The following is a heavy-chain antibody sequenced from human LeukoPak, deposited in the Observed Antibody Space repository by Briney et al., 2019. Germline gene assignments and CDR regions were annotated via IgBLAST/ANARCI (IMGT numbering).Heavy chain of an antibody. V-gene: IGHV3-9*03. CDR1: GFTFDDYA. J-gene: IGHJ4*02. CDR2: ISWNSGSI. CDR3: AKGATGATGMYYFDY. D-gene: IGHD1-26*01. Sequence: GSSLTLTCAASGFTFDDYAMHWVRQAPGKGLDWVSGISWNSGSIGYADSVKGRFTISRDNAKNSLYLQMNSLRAEDMALYYCAKGATGATGMYYFDYWGQGTLVTVSS.